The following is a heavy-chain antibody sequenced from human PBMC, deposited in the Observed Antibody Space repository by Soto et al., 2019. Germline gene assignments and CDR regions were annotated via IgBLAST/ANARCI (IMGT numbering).Heavy chain of an antibody. CDR2: ISPYNGNT. D-gene: IGHD2-15*01. CDR3: ARDLGGFCNDTGCYSTDY. V-gene: IGHV1-18*01. CDR1: GYTFTTYG. Sequence: QVQLVQSGAEVKKPGASVKVSCKASGYTFTTYGVSWVRQAPGQGLERMGWISPYNGNTTYAQNFQGRVTMTTDTSTSTVHMELRSLRSDDTAMYYSARDLGGFCNDTGCYSTDYWGRGTLVTVSS. J-gene: IGHJ4*02.